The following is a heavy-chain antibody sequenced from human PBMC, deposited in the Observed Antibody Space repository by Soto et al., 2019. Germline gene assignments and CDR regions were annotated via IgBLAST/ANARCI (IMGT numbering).Heavy chain of an antibody. Sequence: GGSLRLSCAASGFTFSSYGMHWVRQAPGKGLEWVAVIWYDGSNKYYADSVKGRFPISRDNSKNTLYLQMNSLRAEDTAVYYCARAGYSSSWYSNDYGMDVWGQGTTVTVSS. CDR1: GFTFSSYG. D-gene: IGHD6-13*01. CDR2: IWYDGSNK. CDR3: ARAGYSSSWYSNDYGMDV. V-gene: IGHV3-33*01. J-gene: IGHJ6*02.